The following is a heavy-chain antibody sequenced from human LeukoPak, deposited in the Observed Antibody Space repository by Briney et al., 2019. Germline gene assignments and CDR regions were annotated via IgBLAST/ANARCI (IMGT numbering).Heavy chain of an antibody. CDR1: GFNVSSNY. D-gene: IGHD6-6*01. Sequence: GGSLRLSCAVSGFNVSSNYLNWVRQAPGKGLEWVSGINSNGDEIYYADSVRGRFTISRDNSNNALYLQMDSLRAEDTAVYYCANWIGSSSRDYWGQGTLVTVSS. CDR3: ANWIGSSSRDY. CDR2: INSNGDEI. J-gene: IGHJ4*02. V-gene: IGHV3-23*01.